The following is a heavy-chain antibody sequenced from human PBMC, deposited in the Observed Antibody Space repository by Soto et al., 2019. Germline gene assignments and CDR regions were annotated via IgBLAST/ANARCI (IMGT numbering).Heavy chain of an antibody. D-gene: IGHD3-22*01. CDR1: LYIFTGYY. Sequence: GWVXGSFMCCLYIFTGYYSHCVRQAPGQGLDWMGWINPDSGATNDAQNFQGRVTRTSDTSIRTAYMDLTSLTSEDTDVYYCARGDYANGGYTFPYFDYWGQGTLVTVYS. J-gene: IGHJ4*02. V-gene: IGHV1-2*02. CDR2: INPDSGAT. CDR3: ARGDYANGGYTFPYFDY.